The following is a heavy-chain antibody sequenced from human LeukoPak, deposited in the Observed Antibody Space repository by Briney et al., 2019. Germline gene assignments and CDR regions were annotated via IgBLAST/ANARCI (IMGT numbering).Heavy chain of an antibody. Sequence: GGSLRLSCVVSGFTFSSYSMNWVRQAPGKGLEWVSSIRSSSSYIYYADSVKGRFIISRDNAKNSPHLQMNSLRAEDTAVYYCARDQYGDYVFDYWGQGTLVTVSS. CDR3: ARDQYGDYVFDY. CDR1: GFTFSSYS. V-gene: IGHV3-21*01. D-gene: IGHD4-17*01. J-gene: IGHJ4*02. CDR2: IRSSSSYI.